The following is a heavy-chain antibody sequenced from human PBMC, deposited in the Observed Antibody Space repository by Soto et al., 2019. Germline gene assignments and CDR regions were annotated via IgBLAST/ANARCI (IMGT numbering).Heavy chain of an antibody. CDR2: TYYRSKWYN. J-gene: IGHJ4*02. V-gene: IGHV6-1*01. CDR3: ARDEAPGIAAAGPYYFDY. CDR1: GDSVSSNSTA. Sequence: SQTLSLTCAISGDSVSSNSTAWNWIRQSPSRGLEWLGRTYYRSKWYNDYAVSVKSRITINPDTSKNQFSLQLNSVTPEDTAVYYCARDEAPGIAAAGPYYFDYWGQGTLVTVSS. D-gene: IGHD6-13*01.